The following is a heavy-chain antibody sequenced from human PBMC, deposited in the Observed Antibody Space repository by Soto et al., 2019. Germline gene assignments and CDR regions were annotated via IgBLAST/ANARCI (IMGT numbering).Heavy chain of an antibody. Sequence: SLRLSCAASGFTFDDYAMHWVRQAPGKGLEWVSGISWNSGSIGYADSVKGRFTISRDNAKNSLYLQMNSLRAEDTALYYCAKDSISWYRLPFDYWGQGTLVTVSS. CDR2: ISWNSGSI. CDR1: GFTFDDYA. D-gene: IGHD6-13*01. V-gene: IGHV3-9*01. J-gene: IGHJ4*02. CDR3: AKDSISWYRLPFDY.